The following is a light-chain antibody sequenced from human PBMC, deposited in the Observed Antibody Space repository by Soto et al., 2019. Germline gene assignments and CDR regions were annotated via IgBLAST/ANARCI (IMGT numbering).Light chain of an antibody. Sequence: ESVLTQSPGTLSLSPGERATLSCRASQNVNSVELAWSQQKPGQPPRLLIYGASSRATGIPDRFSGSGSGTDFTLTIRRLEPEYFAFYYCQHFYSSPSKYPFGHGTKRESK. CDR3: QHFYSSPSKYP. CDR2: GAS. J-gene: IGKJ2*01. V-gene: IGKV3-20*01. CDR1: QNVNSVE.